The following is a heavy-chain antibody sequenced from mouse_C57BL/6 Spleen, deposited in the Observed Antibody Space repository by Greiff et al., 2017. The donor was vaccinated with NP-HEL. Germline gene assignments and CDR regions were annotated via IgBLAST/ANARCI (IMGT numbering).Heavy chain of an antibody. V-gene: IGHV1-15*01. CDR3: TRSGPVVAPFDY. CDR2: IDPETGGT. CDR1: GYTFTDYE. Sequence: VQLQQSGAELVRPGASVTLSCKASGYTFTDYEMHWVKQTPVHGLEWIGAIDPETGGTAYNQKFKGKAILTADKSSSTAYMELRSLTSEDSAVYYCTRSGPVVAPFDYWGQGTTLTVSS. D-gene: IGHD1-1*01. J-gene: IGHJ2*01.